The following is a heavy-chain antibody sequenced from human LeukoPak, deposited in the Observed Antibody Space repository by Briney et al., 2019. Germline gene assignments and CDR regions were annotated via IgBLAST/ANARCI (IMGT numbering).Heavy chain of an antibody. Sequence: GGSLRLSCAASGFTFSSYGMHWVRQAPGKGLEWVAFIRYDGSNKYYADSVKGRFTISRDNSKNTLYLQMNSLRAEDTAVYYCAKGESESTSSSYYYYYMDVWGKGTTVTVSS. CDR2: IRYDGSNK. V-gene: IGHV3-30*02. CDR1: GFTFSSYG. J-gene: IGHJ6*03. CDR3: AKGESESTSSSYYYYYMDV. D-gene: IGHD2-2*01.